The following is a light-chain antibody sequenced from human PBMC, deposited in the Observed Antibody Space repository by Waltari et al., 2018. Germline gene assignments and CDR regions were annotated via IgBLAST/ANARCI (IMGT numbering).Light chain of an antibody. CDR3: SSRTNSITWV. CDR2: DVT. CDR1: SSDFGSNKY. V-gene: IGLV2-14*03. J-gene: IGLJ3*02. Sequence: QSALTQPAPVSGSPGQSTTISCTATSSDFGSNKYVSWYQQHPGKATNVVIYDVTERPSGVSNRFSGSKSGSTASLTISGLQTEDEADYYCSSRTNSITWVFGGGTKVTVL.